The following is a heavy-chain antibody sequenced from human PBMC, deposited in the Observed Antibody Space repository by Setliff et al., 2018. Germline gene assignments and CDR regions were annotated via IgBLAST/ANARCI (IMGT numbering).Heavy chain of an antibody. V-gene: IGHV1-18*04. CDR2: ISGYKSNP. CDR1: GYTFISYG. Sequence: ASVKVSCKTSGYTFISYGISWVRQVPGQGLEWMGWISGYKSNPNYLQKMQGRLTMTTDTSTSTAYMELRSLRSDDTAIYYCARVSLPAAIVRFDSWGQGTPVTSPQ. D-gene: IGHD2-2*01. J-gene: IGHJ4*02. CDR3: ARVSLPAAIVRFDS.